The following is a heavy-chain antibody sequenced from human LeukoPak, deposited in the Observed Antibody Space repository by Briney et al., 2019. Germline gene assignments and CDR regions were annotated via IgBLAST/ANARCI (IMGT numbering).Heavy chain of an antibody. J-gene: IGHJ4*02. CDR1: GFTFSDYY. D-gene: IGHD5-12*01. CDR3: ARGAPSSGYEM. Sequence: GGSLRLSCAASGFTFSDYYMSWIRQAPGEGLEWISYISSGTHHADSVRGRFTISRDNTENSLYLQMNSLRVEDTAVYYCARGAPSSGYEMWGQGTLVTVSS. CDR2: ISSGT. V-gene: IGHV3-11*01.